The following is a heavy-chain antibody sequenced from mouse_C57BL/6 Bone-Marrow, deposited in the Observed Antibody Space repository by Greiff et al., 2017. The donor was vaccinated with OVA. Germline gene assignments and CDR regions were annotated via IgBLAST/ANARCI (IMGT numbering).Heavy chain of an antibody. CDR1: GYTFTEYT. CDR2: FYPGSGSI. CDR3: ARHEGMYCNTSYAMDY. J-gene: IGHJ4*01. V-gene: IGHV1-62-2*01. Sequence: QVQLQQSGAELVKPGASVKLSCKASGYTFTEYTIHWVKQRSGQGLEWIGWFYPGSGSIKYNEKFKDKATLTADKSSSTVYMAISRLTSDDSAVYFCARHEGMYCNTSYAMDYWGQGTSVTVSS. D-gene: IGHD2-10*02.